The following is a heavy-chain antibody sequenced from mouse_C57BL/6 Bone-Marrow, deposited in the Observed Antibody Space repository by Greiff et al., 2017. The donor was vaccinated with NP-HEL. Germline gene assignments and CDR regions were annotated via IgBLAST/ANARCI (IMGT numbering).Heavy chain of an antibody. CDR3: ARSGYGNPRFAY. J-gene: IGHJ3*01. Sequence: LVESGAELVKPGASVKISCKASGYAFSSYWMNWVKQRPGKGLEWIGQIYPGDGDTNYNGKFKGKATLTADKSSSTAYMQLSSLTSEDAAVECCARSGYGNPRFAYWGQGTLVTVSA. CDR2: IYPGDGDT. D-gene: IGHD2-1*01. V-gene: IGHV1-80*01. CDR1: GYAFSSYW.